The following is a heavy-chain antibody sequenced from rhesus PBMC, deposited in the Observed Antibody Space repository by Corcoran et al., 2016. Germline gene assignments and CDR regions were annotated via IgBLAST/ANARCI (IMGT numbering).Heavy chain of an antibody. CDR3: AREVSYSGSYPLHFDY. Sequence: QVRLQESGPGVVKPSETLSLTCAVSGGSISDSYRWSWIRQPPGKGLEWIGYSGGSSGSTNHNPSLQSRVTISKDTSKNQFSLKLSSVTAADTAVYYCAREVSYSGSYPLHFDYWGQGVLVTVSS. J-gene: IGHJ4*01. V-gene: IGHV4S10*01. CDR1: GGSISDSYR. D-gene: IGHD3-16*01. CDR2: SGGSSGST.